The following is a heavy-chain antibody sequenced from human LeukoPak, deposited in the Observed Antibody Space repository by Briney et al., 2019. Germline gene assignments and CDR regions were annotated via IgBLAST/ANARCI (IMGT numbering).Heavy chain of an antibody. CDR1: GFTFSDYY. J-gene: IGHJ6*02. V-gene: IGHV3-11*06. Sequence: GGSLRLSCAASGFTFSDYYMSWIRQAPGKGLEWVSYISSSSSYTNYADSVKGRFTISRDNAKNTLYLQMNSLRAEDTAVYYCARGGLLVYYYYGMDVWGQGTTVTVSS. CDR2: ISSSSSYT. CDR3: ARGGLLVYYYYGMDV. D-gene: IGHD3-10*01.